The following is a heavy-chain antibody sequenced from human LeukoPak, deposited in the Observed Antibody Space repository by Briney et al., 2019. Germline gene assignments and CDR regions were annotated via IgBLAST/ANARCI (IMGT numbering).Heavy chain of an antibody. D-gene: IGHD3-10*01. CDR3: ARALLWFGGSFDY. CDR2: ISYDGSNK. V-gene: IGHV3-30*03. J-gene: IGHJ4*02. Sequence: PGGSLRLSCAASEFTFSSYGMHWVRQAPGKGLEWVAVISYDGSNKYYADSVKGRFTISRDNSKNTLYLQMNSLRAEDTAVYYCARALLWFGGSFDYWGQGTLVTVSS. CDR1: EFTFSSYG.